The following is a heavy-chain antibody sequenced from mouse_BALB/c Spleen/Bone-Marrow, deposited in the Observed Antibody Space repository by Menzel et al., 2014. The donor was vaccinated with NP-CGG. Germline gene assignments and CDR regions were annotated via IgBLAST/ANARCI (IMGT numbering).Heavy chain of an antibody. Sequence: VQLQQSGAELVRPGASVWMSCKASGYTFTSYPMNWVKQRPGQGLEWIGYINPSSGYTNYNQKFKDKATLTADKSSSTAYMQLSSLTSEDSAVYYCTRRAAYYFDYWGQGTTLTVSS. CDR1: GYTFTSYP. D-gene: IGHD3-3*01. CDR3: TRRAAYYFDY. CDR2: INPSSGYT. V-gene: IGHV1-4*01. J-gene: IGHJ2*01.